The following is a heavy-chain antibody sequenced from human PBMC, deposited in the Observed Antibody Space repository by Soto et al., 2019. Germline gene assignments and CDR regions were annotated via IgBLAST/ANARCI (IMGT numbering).Heavy chain of an antibody. CDR3: ARVIACSSTSCLPSADY. CDR2: ISAYNGNT. CDR1: GYTFTSYG. D-gene: IGHD2-2*01. J-gene: IGHJ4*02. Sequence: GASVKVSCKASGYTFTSYGISWVRQAPGQGLEWMGWISAYNGNTNYAQKLQGRVTMTTDTSTSTAYMELRSLRSDDTAVYYCARVIACSSTSCLPSADYWGQGTLVTVSS. V-gene: IGHV1-18*01.